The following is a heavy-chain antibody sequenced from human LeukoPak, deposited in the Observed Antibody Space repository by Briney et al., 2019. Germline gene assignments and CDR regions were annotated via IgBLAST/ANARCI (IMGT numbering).Heavy chain of an antibody. CDR3: AREDYDFWSGHNWFDP. Sequence: SETLSLTCTVSGGSISSYYWSWIRQPPGKGLEWIGYIYYSGSTNYNPSLKSRVTISVDTSKNQFSLKLSSAAAADTAVYYCAREDYDFWSGHNWFDPWGQGTLVTVSS. CDR1: GGSISSYY. J-gene: IGHJ5*02. D-gene: IGHD3-3*01. CDR2: IYYSGST. V-gene: IGHV4-59*12.